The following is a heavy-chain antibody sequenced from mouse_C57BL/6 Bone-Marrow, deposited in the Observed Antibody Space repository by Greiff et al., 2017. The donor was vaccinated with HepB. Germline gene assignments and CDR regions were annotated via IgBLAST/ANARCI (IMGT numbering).Heavy chain of an antibody. V-gene: IGHV1-59*01. CDR1: GYTFTSYW. CDR3: ARPDY. J-gene: IGHJ3*01. CDR2: IDPSDSYT. Sequence: QVQLQQPGAELVRPGTSVKLSCKASGYTFTSYWMHWVKQRPGQGLEWIGVIDPSDSYTNYNQKFKGKATLTVDTSSSTAYMQLSSLTSEDSAVYDCARPDYWGQGTLVTVSA.